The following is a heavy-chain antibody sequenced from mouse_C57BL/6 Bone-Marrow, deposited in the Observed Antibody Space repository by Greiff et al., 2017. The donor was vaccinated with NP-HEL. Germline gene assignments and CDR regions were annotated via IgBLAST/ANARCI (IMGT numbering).Heavy chain of an antibody. V-gene: IGHV10-1*01. CDR2: IRSKSNNYAT. Sequence: EVKLQESGGGLVQPKGSLKLSCAASGFSFNTYAMNWVRQAPGKGLEWVARIRSKSNNYATYYADSVKDRFTISRDDSESMLYLQMNNLKTEDTAIYYCVRQNHWDPDLLAYWGQGTLVTVSA. D-gene: IGHD4-1*01. CDR1: GFSFNTYA. CDR3: VRQNHWDPDLLAY. J-gene: IGHJ3*01.